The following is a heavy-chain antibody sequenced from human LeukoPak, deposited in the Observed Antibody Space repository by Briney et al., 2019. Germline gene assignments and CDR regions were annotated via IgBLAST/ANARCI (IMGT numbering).Heavy chain of an antibody. CDR3: ARARFTMVRGVNDY. CDR1: GFTFSSYA. Sequence: GGSLRLSCAASGFTFSSYAMSWVRQAPGKGLEWVSYISSSGSTIYYADSVKGRFTISRDNAKNSLYLQMNSLRAEDTAVYYCARARFTMVRGVNDYWGQGTLVTVSS. V-gene: IGHV3-48*04. J-gene: IGHJ4*02. D-gene: IGHD3-10*01. CDR2: ISSSGSTI.